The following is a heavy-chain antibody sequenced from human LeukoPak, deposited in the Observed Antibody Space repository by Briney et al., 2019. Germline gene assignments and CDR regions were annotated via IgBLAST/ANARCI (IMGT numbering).Heavy chain of an antibody. CDR1: GYTFTSYY. V-gene: IGHV1-46*01. Sequence: ASVKVSCKASGYTFTSYYMHWVRQAPGQGLEWMGIINPSGGSTSYAQKFQGRVTMTRDTSTSTVYMELSSLRSDDTAVYYCARDGKGKDTAMPEGFWGQGTLVTVSS. CDR3: ARDGKGKDTAMPEGF. J-gene: IGHJ4*02. CDR2: INPSGGST. D-gene: IGHD5-18*01.